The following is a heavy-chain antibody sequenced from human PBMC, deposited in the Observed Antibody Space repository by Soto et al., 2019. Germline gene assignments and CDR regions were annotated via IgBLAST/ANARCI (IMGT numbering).Heavy chain of an antibody. J-gene: IGHJ4*02. V-gene: IGHV1-3*01. CDR2: ISSGNGNT. D-gene: IGHD6-6*01. CDR3: ERKRQLVYFDY. CDR1: GYTFTYYT. Sequence: QVQLVQSGTEVKEPGASVKVSCKASGYTFTYYTIHWVRQAPGQGLEWMGSISSGNGNTKFSQKFQDRVTFTRDTSAGTAYMELGSLRSEDTAVYYCERKRQLVYFDYWGQGTLVTVSS.